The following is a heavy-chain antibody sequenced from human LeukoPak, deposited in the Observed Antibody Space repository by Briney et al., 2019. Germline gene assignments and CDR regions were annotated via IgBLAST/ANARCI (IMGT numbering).Heavy chain of an antibody. V-gene: IGHV3-48*04. Sequence: PGGSLRLSCAASGFTFSSYWMSWVRQAPGKGLEWVSYISSSSSTIYYADSVKGRFTISRDNAKNSLYLQMNSLRAEDTAVYYCARDGYDILTGYYLVEDFDYWGQGTLVTVSS. J-gene: IGHJ4*02. CDR3: ARDGYDILTGYYLVEDFDY. CDR1: GFTFSSYW. D-gene: IGHD3-9*01. CDR2: ISSSSSTI.